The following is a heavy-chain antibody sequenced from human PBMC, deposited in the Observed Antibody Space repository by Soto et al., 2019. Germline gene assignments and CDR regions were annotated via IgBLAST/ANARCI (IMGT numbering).Heavy chain of an antibody. CDR1: GFTFSDLS. V-gene: IGHV1-24*01. J-gene: IGHJ4*02. Sequence: GASVKVSCKVSGFTFSDLSIHWVRQSPGKELEWMGGIDPEDGKTIYAPKFQGRITMTEDSSSDTAYLEVNKLMSNDTAFYYCTTGASAGRRDFWGQGTLVTVSS. CDR3: TTGASAGRRDF. D-gene: IGHD6-13*01. CDR2: IDPEDGKT.